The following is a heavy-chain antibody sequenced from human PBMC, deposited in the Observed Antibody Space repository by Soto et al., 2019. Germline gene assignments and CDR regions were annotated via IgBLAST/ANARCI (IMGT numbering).Heavy chain of an antibody. V-gene: IGHV1-24*01. CDR2: FDPEDGET. CDR1: GYTLTELS. J-gene: IGHJ3*02. Sequence: ASGKVSCKVSGYTLTELSMHWVRQAPGKGLEWMGGFDPEDGETIYAQKFQGRVTMTEDTSTDTAYMELSSLRSEDTAVYYCATAAPRRYCSGGSCYFDAFDIWGQGTMVT. D-gene: IGHD2-15*01. CDR3: ATAAPRRYCSGGSCYFDAFDI.